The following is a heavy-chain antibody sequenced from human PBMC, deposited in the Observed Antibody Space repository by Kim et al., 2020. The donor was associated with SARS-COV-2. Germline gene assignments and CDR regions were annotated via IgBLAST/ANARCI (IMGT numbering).Heavy chain of an antibody. CDR3: ARGSPSGTYYLY. CDR2: MNPSSGNT. V-gene: IGHV1-8*01. Sequence: ASVKVSCKASGYTFTSYDINWVRQATGQGREWMGWMNPSSGNTGYAQKFQGRVTMTRNTPISTAYMELSSLRSDDTAVYFCARGSPSGTYYLYWGQGTLVTVSS. J-gene: IGHJ4*02. CDR1: GYTFTSYD. D-gene: IGHD1-26*01.